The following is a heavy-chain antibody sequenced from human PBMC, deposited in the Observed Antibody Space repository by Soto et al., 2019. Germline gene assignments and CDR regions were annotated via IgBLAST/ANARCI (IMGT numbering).Heavy chain of an antibody. CDR2: INHSGST. CDR1: GGSFSGYY. J-gene: IGHJ5*02. V-gene: IGHV4-34*01. CDR3: GRRRAYSSSRYNWFDP. Sequence: SETLSLTCAVYGGSFSGYYWSWIRQPPGKGLEWIGEINHSGSTNYNPSLKSRVTISVDTSKNQFSLKLSSVTAADTAVYYCGRRRAYSSSRYNWFDPWGQGTLVTVPQ. D-gene: IGHD6-13*01.